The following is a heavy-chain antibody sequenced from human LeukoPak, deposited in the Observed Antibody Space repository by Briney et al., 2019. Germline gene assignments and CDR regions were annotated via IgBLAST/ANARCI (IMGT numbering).Heavy chain of an antibody. CDR3: AREGIMITFGGVIVPLNWCDP. CDR1: GYSISSGYY. V-gene: IGHV4-38-2*02. CDR2: IYHSGST. J-gene: IGHJ5*02. Sequence: PSETLSLTCTVSGYSISSGYYWGWIRQPPGKGLEWIGSIYHSGSTYYNPSLKSRVTISVDTSKNQFSLKLSSVTAADTAVYYCAREGIMITFGGVIVPLNWCDPWGQGTLVTVSS. D-gene: IGHD3-16*02.